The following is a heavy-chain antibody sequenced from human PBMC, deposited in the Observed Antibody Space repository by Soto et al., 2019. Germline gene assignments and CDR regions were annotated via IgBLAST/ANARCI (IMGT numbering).Heavy chain of an antibody. CDR2: IYPGDSDT. CDR1: GYSFTSYW. CDR3: ARLVSSSFPAFFRYYGMDV. D-gene: IGHD6-6*01. V-gene: IGHV5-51*01. J-gene: IGHJ6*02. Sequence: PGESLKISCKGSGYSFTSYWIGWVRQMPGKGLEWMGIIYPGDSDTRYSPSFQGQVTISADKSISTAYLQWSSLKASDTAMYYCARLVSSSFPAFFRYYGMDVWGQGTTVTVSS.